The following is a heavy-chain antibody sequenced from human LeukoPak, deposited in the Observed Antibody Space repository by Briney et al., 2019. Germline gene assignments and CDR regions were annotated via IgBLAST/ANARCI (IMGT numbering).Heavy chain of an antibody. D-gene: IGHD6-13*01. V-gene: IGHV3-53*01. J-gene: IGHJ1*01. CDR3: ATHIAATGRYWADF. Sequence: PGGSLRLSCAAYGFTVSSKYMSWVRQAPGKGLECVSRIHGDGTSYYADSVKGRFSITRDNPKNTLYLHMNSLRAEDTAVYDCATHIAATGRYWADFWGQGTLVTVSS. CDR1: GFTVSSKY. CDR2: IHGDGTS.